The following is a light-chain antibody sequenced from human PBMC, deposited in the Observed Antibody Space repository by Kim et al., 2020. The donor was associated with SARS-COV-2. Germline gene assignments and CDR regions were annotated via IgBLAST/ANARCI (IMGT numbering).Light chain of an antibody. CDR1: QGLSSSY. V-gene: IGKV3-20*01. CDR3: RHYGGSPMYT. J-gene: IGKJ2*01. Sequence: EIVLTQSPGTLSLSPGERATLSCRASQGLSSSYLAWYQQKPGQAPRLLIYGASSRAAGIPDRFSGSGSGTDFTLTISRLEPEDFAVYYCRHYGGSPMYTFGQGTKLEI. CDR2: GAS.